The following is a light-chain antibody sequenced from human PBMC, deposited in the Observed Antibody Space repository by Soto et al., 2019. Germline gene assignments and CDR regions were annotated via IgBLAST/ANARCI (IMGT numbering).Light chain of an antibody. CDR1: SSDVGGYNY. J-gene: IGLJ2*01. Sequence: QSVLTQPPSASGSPGQSVTISCTGTSSDVGGYNYVSWYQQHPGKAPKLMIYEVSKRPSGVPDRFSGSKSGNTASLTVSGRQAEDEADYYCSSYAGSNPVVFGGGTKLTVL. V-gene: IGLV2-8*01. CDR2: EVS. CDR3: SSYAGSNPVV.